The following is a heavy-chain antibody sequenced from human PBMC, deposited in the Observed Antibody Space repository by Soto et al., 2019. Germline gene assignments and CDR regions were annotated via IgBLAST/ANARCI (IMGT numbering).Heavy chain of an antibody. J-gene: IGHJ4*02. CDR3: AKGDCSGGRCYRGFDY. D-gene: IGHD2-15*01. Sequence: QVQLVESGGGVVQPGTSLRLSCAVSGFPFSTYGFHWVRQPPGKGLEWVAVIVSDGSAKYHADSAKGRFTISRDNAKNAMYLQMNSLRAEDTAVYYCAKGDCSGGRCYRGFDYWGQGTLVTVSS. V-gene: IGHV3-33*06. CDR1: GFPFSTYG. CDR2: IVSDGSAK.